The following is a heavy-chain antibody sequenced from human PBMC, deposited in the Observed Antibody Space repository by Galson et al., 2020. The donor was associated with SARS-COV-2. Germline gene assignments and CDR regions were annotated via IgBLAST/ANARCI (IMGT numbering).Heavy chain of an antibody. Sequence: ASETLSLTCTVSGGSISSGGYYWSWLRQHPGKGLEWIGYIYYSGSTYYNPSLKSRVTISVDTSKNQFSLKLSSVTAADTAVYYCARTTVVTPDFDYWGQGTLVTVSS. CDR1: GGSISSGGYY. V-gene: IGHV4-31*03. J-gene: IGHJ4*02. CDR3: ARTTVVTPDFDY. D-gene: IGHD4-17*01. CDR2: IYYSGST.